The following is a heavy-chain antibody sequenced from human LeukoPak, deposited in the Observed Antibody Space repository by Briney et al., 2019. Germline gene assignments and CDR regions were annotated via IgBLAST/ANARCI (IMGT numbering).Heavy chain of an antibody. CDR1: GFTFSSYS. CDR2: ISRSSTYR. CDR3: AREFGWERPGFDY. J-gene: IGHJ4*02. D-gene: IGHD1-26*01. V-gene: IGHV3-21*01. Sequence: GGSLRLSCAAPGFTFSSYSLSWVRQAPGKGLEWVSSISRSSTYRYYADSLKGRFTISRDNAKNSLYLQMNSLRAEDTAVYYCAREFGWERPGFDYWGQGTLVTVSS.